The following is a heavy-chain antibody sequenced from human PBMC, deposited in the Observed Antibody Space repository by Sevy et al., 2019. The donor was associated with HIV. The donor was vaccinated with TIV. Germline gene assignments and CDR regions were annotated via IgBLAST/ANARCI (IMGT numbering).Heavy chain of an antibody. J-gene: IGHJ4*02. V-gene: IGHV3-7*01. D-gene: IGHD3-22*01. CDR3: ANLRDDSSGFRFDY. CDR1: GFTFRRYW. CDR2: IKQDGSEK. Sequence: GGSLRLSCAASGFTFRRYWMSWVRQAPGKGLEWVANIKQDGSEKYYVYSVKGRFTISRDNAKNSLYLQMNSLRAEDTAVYYCANLRDDSSGFRFDYWGQGTLVTVSS.